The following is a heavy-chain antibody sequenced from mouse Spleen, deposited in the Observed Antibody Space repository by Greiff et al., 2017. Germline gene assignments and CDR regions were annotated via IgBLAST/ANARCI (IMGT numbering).Heavy chain of an antibody. D-gene: IGHD2-12*01. J-gene: IGHJ3*01. CDR2: IWSDGST. V-gene: IGHV2-6-1*01. CDR3: ARHDRRYDGHSWFAY. CDR1: GFSLTSYG. Sequence: QVQLKETGPGLVAPSQSLSITCTVSGFSLTSYGVHWVRQPPGKGLEWLVVIWSDGSTNYNSALKSRLSISKDNSKSQVFLKMNSLQTDDTAMYYCARHDRRYDGHSWFAYWGQGTLVTVSA.